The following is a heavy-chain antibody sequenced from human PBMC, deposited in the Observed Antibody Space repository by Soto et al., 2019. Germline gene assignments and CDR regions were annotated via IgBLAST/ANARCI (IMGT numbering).Heavy chain of an antibody. CDR2: IKEDGTAK. J-gene: IGHJ4*02. D-gene: IGHD3-22*01. V-gene: IGHV3-7*01. CDR1: GFTFSNSW. Sequence: GGSLRLSCAASGFTFSNSWMNWVRQAPGKGLERVANIKEDGTAKYYLDNVKGQFTVSRDNVKNSLYLQMNSLRAEDTAMYYCTTDRGYLTFDYWGPGTLVTVSS. CDR3: TTDRGYLTFDY.